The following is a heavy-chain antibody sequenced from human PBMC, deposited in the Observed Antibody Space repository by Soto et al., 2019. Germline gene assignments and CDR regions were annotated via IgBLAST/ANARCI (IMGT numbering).Heavy chain of an antibody. CDR3: ARGRSGSPTGGGGY. V-gene: IGHV1-3*01. CDR2: INAGNGNT. CDR1: GYTFTSYA. Sequence: QVQLVQSGAEVKKPGASVKVSCKASGYTFTSYAMHWVRQAPGQRLEWMGWINAGNGNTKYSQKFQGRVTITRDTSARTAYMELSSLRSADTAGYYCARGRSGSPTGGGGYWGQGTLVTVSS. J-gene: IGHJ4*02. D-gene: IGHD1-26*01.